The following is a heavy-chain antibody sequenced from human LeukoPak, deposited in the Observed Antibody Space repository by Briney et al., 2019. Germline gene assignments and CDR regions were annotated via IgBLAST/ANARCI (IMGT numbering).Heavy chain of an antibody. J-gene: IGHJ4*02. D-gene: IGHD2-21*02. Sequence: PSETLSLTCTVSGGSISSISYYWGWIRQPPGKGLEWIGSIYYSGSTYYNPSLKSRVTISVDTSKNQFSLKLSSVTAADTAVYYCATRRVSRYCGGDCYSDYWGQGTLVTVSS. CDR1: GGSISSISYY. V-gene: IGHV4-39*01. CDR3: ATRRVSRYCGGDCYSDY. CDR2: IYYSGST.